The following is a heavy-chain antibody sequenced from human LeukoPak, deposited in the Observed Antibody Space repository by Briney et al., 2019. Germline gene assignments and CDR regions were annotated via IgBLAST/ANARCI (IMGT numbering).Heavy chain of an antibody. Sequence: GGSLRLSCAASGFTFSSYSMNWVRQALGKGLEWVSSISSSSSYIYYADSVKGRFTISRDNAKNSLYLQMNSLRAEDTAVYYCAAPYGYDSSGYYYDYYYGMDVWGQGTTVTVSS. D-gene: IGHD3-22*01. CDR2: ISSSSSYI. V-gene: IGHV3-21*01. CDR1: GFTFSSYS. CDR3: AAPYGYDSSGYYYDYYYGMDV. J-gene: IGHJ6*02.